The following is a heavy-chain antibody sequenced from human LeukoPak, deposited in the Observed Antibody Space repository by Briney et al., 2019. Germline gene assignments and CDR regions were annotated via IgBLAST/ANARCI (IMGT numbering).Heavy chain of an antibody. J-gene: IGHJ4*02. D-gene: IGHD2-2*01. CDR3: ARDSCSSTSCRRKFDN. CDR1: GGSISSYY. Sequence: SETLSLTCTVSGGSISSYYWSWIRQPAGKGLEWIGRIYTSGSTNYNPSLKSRVTMSVDTSKNQFSLKLSSVTAADSAVYYCARDSCSSTSCRRKFDNWGQGTLVNVSS. CDR2: IYTSGST. V-gene: IGHV4-4*07.